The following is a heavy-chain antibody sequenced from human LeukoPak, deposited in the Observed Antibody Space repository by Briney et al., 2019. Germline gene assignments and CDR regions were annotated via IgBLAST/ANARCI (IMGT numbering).Heavy chain of an antibody. J-gene: IGHJ6*02. D-gene: IGHD2-8*01. CDR2: ISGSGGST. CDR1: GFTFSSYS. CDR3: ATMVYYYYGMDV. V-gene: IGHV3-23*01. Sequence: PGGSLRLSCAASGFTFSSYSMNWVRQAPGKGLEWVSAISGSGGSTYYADSVKGRFTISRDNSKNTLYLQMNSLRAEDTAVYYCATMVYYYYGMDVWGQGTTVTVSS.